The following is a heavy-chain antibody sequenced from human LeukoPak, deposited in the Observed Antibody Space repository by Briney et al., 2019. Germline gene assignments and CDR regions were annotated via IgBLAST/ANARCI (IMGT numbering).Heavy chain of an antibody. CDR1: GFTFSSYW. D-gene: IGHD6-19*01. CDR2: INSDGSST. J-gene: IGHJ4*02. V-gene: IGHV3-74*01. CDR3: AKDGSSGWSRMGSGIWYFDY. Sequence: GGSLRLSCAASGFTFSSYWMHWVRQAPGKGLVWVSRINSDGSSTSYADSVKGRFTISRDNAKNTLYLQMNSLRAEDTAVYYCAKDGSSGWSRMGSGIWYFDYWGQGTLVTVSS.